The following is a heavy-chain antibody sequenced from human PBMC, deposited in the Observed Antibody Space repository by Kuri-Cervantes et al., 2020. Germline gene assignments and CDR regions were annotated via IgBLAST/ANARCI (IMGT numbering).Heavy chain of an antibody. CDR3: ATDRNRNRYYYYYMDV. Sequence: GESLKISCAASGFTFSDYYMSWIRQAPGKGLEWVSYISSSGSTIYYADSVKGRFTISRDNAKNSLYLQMNSLRAEDTAVYYCATDRNRNRYYYYYMDVWGKGTTVTVSS. CDR2: ISSSGSTI. J-gene: IGHJ6*03. CDR1: GFTFSDYY. D-gene: IGHD1-14*01. V-gene: IGHV3-11*01.